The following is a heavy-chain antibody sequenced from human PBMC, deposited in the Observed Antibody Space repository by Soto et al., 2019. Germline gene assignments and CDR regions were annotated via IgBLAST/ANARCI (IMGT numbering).Heavy chain of an antibody. Sequence: EVQLLESGGGLVQPGGSLRLSCAASGVTFSSYAMSWVRQAPGKGLEGVSAISGSGGSTYYADSVKGRFTISRDNSKNTLYLQMNSLRAEDTAVYYCARTLYSYGTDYWGQGTLVTVSS. J-gene: IGHJ4*02. D-gene: IGHD5-18*01. V-gene: IGHV3-23*01. CDR3: ARTLYSYGTDY. CDR1: GVTFSSYA. CDR2: ISGSGGST.